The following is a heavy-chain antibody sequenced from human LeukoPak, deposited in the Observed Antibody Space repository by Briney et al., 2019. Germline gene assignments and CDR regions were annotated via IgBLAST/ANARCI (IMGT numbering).Heavy chain of an antibody. Sequence: PSETLSLTCTVSGYSISSGYYWGWIRQPPGKGLEWIGSIYHSGRTFYNPSLKSRVTISVDTSKNQFSLKLTSVTAADTAVYYCAREVTYYYDSSGYHDYWGQGTLVTVSS. J-gene: IGHJ4*02. D-gene: IGHD3-22*01. CDR2: IYHSGRT. CDR1: GYSISSGYY. CDR3: AREVTYYYDSSGYHDY. V-gene: IGHV4-38-2*02.